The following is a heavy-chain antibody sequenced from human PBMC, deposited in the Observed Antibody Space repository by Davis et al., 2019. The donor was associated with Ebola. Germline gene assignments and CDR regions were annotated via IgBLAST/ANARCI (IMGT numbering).Heavy chain of an antibody. CDR3: ARDEGYCSGGSCRTGMDV. J-gene: IGHJ6*04. V-gene: IGHV3-33*01. CDR2: IWYDGSNK. CDR1: GFTFSSYG. D-gene: IGHD2-15*01. Sequence: GESLKISCAASGFTFSSYGKHWVRQAPGKGLEWVAVIWYDGSNKYYADSVKGRFTISRDNSKNTLYLQMNSLRAEDTAVYYCARDEGYCSGGSCRTGMDVWGKGTTVTVSS.